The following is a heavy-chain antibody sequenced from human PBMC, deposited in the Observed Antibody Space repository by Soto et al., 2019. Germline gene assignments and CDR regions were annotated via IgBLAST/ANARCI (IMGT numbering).Heavy chain of an antibody. D-gene: IGHD4-17*01. CDR2: ISVYNGNT. V-gene: IGHV1-18*01. Sequence: ASVKVSCKASGYTFTSYGISWVRQAPGQGLEWMGWISVYNGNTNYAQKLQGRVTMTTDTSISTAYMELSSLRSEDTAVYYCARSDYRGLSLDHWGQGTLVTVSS. CDR1: GYTFTSYG. J-gene: IGHJ4*02. CDR3: ARSDYRGLSLDH.